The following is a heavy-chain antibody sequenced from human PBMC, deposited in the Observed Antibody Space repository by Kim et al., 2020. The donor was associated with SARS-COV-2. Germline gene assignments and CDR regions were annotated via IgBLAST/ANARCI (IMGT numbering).Heavy chain of an antibody. V-gene: IGHV3-48*02. D-gene: IGHD6-13*01. CDR2: ISSSSTI. Sequence: GGSLRLSCAASGFTFSSYSMNWVRQAPGKGLEWVSYISSSSTIYYADSVKGRFTISRDNAKNSLYLQMNSLRDEDTAVYYCARNRSRIAAALLRDDAFDIWGQGTMVTVSS. CDR3: ARNRSRIAAALLRDDAFDI. CDR1: GFTFSSYS. J-gene: IGHJ3*02.